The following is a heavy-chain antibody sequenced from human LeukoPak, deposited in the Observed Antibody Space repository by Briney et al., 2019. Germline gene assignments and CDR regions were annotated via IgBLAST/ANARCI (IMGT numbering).Heavy chain of an antibody. D-gene: IGHD3-22*01. J-gene: IGHJ4*02. CDR1: GFTFDDYA. CDR2: ISWNSGSI. V-gene: IGHV3-9*01. CDR3: AKDTSLYYYDSSGYMDY. Sequence: GGSPRLSCAASGFTFDDYAMHWVRQAPGKGLEWVSGISWNSGSIGYADSVKGRFTISRDNAKNSLYLQMNSLRAEDTALYYCAKDTSLYYYDSSGYMDYWGQGTLVTVSS.